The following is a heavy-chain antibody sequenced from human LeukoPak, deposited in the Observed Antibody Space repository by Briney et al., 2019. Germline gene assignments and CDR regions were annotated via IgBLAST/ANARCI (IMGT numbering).Heavy chain of an antibody. CDR3: TRAYDSSGYYDYYYGMDV. D-gene: IGHD3-22*01. J-gene: IGHJ6*02. CDR1: GFIFSDYY. V-gene: IGHV3-11*04. CDR2: ISSSGSTI. Sequence: GGSLRLSCAASGFIFSDYYMSWIRQAPGKGLEWVSYISSSGSTIYYVDSVKGRFTISRDNAKNSLYLQMNSLRAEDTAVYYCTRAYDSSGYYDYYYGMDVWGQGTTVTVSS.